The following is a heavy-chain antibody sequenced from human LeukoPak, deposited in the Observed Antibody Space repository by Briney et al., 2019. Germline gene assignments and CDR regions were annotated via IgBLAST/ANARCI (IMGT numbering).Heavy chain of an antibody. CDR2: ISGSGNSP. J-gene: IGHJ5*02. V-gene: IGHV3-23*01. CDR1: GFAFSRYA. D-gene: IGHD3-16*01. CDR3: AKIGPPSAFGWFDP. Sequence: GGSLRLSCAASGFAFSRYALTWVRQAPGKGLGWVSAISGSGNSPYYADSVKGRFTISRDNSQSTLYLQMDSLRVEDTAVYYCAKIGPPSAFGWFDPWGQGTLVTVSS.